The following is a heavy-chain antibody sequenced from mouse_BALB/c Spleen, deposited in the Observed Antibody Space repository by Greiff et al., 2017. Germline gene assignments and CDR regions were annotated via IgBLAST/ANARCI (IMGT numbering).Heavy chain of an antibody. D-gene: IGHD2-4*01. J-gene: IGHJ3*01. V-gene: IGHV5-17*02. CDR2: ISSGSSTI. CDR1: GFTFSSFG. CDR3: AREDDYDEGFAY. Sequence: EVQLVESGGGLVQPGGSRKLSCAASGFTFSSFGMHWVRQAPEKGLEWVAYISSGSSTIYYADTVKGRFTISRDNPKNTLFLQMTSLRSEDTAMYYCAREDDYDEGFAYWGQGTLVTVSA.